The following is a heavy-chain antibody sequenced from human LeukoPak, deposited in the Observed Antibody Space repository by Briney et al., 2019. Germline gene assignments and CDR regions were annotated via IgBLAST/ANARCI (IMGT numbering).Heavy chain of an antibody. V-gene: IGHV3-9*01. J-gene: IGHJ4*02. CDR2: ISWNSGSI. Sequence: GGSLRLSCAASGFTFDDYAMHWVRQASGKGLEWVSGISWNSGSIGYADSVKGRFTISRDNAKSSLYLQMNSLRAEDTAVYYCEGVAVAGIYWGQGTLVTVSS. CDR3: EGVAVAGIY. CDR1: GFTFDDYA. D-gene: IGHD6-13*01.